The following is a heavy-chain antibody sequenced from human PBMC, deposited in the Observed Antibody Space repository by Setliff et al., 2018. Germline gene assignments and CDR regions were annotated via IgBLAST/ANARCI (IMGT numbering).Heavy chain of an antibody. Sequence: SETLSLTCTVSGGSISSGGYYWSWIRQHPGKGLEWIGYIYHSGSTNYNPSFKSRVTISVDKSKNQFSLKLSSVTAADTAVYYCAREVLYYYGSGSYYYMDVWGKGTTVTVSS. CDR3: AREVLYYYGSGSYYYMDV. CDR2: IYHSGST. D-gene: IGHD3-10*01. J-gene: IGHJ6*03. V-gene: IGHV4-31*03. CDR1: GGSISSGGYY.